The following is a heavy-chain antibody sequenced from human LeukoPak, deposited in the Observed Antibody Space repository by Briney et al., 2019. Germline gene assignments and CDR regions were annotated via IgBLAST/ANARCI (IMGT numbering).Heavy chain of an antibody. CDR2: ISYDGSNK. Sequence: QPGGSLRLSCAASGFTFSSYAMHWVRQAPGKGLEWVAVISYDGSNKYYADSVKGRFTISRDNSKNTLYLQMNSLRAEDTAVYYCARGLLNSSSWDSLEYFDYWGQGTLVTVSS. V-gene: IGHV3-30-3*01. J-gene: IGHJ4*02. CDR1: GFTFSSYA. D-gene: IGHD6-13*01. CDR3: ARGLLNSSSWDSLEYFDY.